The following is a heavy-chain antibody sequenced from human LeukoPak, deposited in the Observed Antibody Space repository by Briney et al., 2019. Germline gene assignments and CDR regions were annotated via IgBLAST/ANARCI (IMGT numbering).Heavy chain of an antibody. CDR2: IYYSGST. CDR3: ASGPVRPI. J-gene: IGHJ4*02. Sequence: SETLSLTCTVSGGSISSYCWSWIRQPPGKGLEWIGYIYYSGSTNYNPSLKSRVTISVDTSKNQFSLKLSSVTAADTAVYYCASGPVRPIWGQGTLVTVSS. V-gene: IGHV4-59*01. CDR1: GGSISSYC. D-gene: IGHD3-10*01.